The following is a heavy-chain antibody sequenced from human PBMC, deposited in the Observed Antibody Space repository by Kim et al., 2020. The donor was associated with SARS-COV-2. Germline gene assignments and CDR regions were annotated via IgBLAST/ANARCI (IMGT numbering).Heavy chain of an antibody. CDR2: INAGNGNT. Sequence: ASVKVSCKASGYTFTSYAMHWVRQAPGQRLEWMGWINAGNGNTKYSQKFQGRVTITRDTSASTAYMELSSLRSEDTAVYYCARWASWMDSPSPLNGMDVWGQGTTVTVSS. V-gene: IGHV1-3*01. CDR3: ARWASWMDSPSPLNGMDV. CDR1: GYTFTSYA. D-gene: IGHD2-2*03. J-gene: IGHJ6*02.